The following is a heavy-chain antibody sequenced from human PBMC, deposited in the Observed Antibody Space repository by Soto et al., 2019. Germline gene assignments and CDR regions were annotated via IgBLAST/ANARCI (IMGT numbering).Heavy chain of an antibody. CDR1: GASTSGRF. Sequence: PSETLSLTCTVSGASTSGRFWSWVRQPPGKGLEWIGNIYYSGSTYYNPSLKSRVTISVDTSKNQFSLKLSSVTAADTAVYYCARAQTYYDFWSGYYSHYYGMDVWGQGTTVTVSS. J-gene: IGHJ6*02. D-gene: IGHD3-3*01. CDR2: IYYSGST. V-gene: IGHV4-59*11. CDR3: ARAQTYYDFWSGYYSHYYGMDV.